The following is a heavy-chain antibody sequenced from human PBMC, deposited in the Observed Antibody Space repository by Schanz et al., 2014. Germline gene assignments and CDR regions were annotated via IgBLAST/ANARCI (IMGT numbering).Heavy chain of an antibody. Sequence: EVQLVESGGGLVQPGGSLRLSCAASGFIFSNSCMSWVRQAPGKGLEWVSGIGGSGDSTHYADSVKGRFIISRDNSKNTLYLQMNSLRAEDTAVYYCAKDHAGSDILTALGNWGQGTLVTGSS. D-gene: IGHD3-9*01. CDR2: IGGSGDST. V-gene: IGHV3-23*04. CDR3: AKDHAGSDILTALGN. J-gene: IGHJ4*02. CDR1: GFIFSNSC.